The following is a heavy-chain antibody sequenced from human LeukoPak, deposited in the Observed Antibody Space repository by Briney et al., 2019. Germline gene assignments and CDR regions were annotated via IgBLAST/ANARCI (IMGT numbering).Heavy chain of an antibody. J-gene: IGHJ5*01. D-gene: IGHD2-21*01. CDR1: GYTFTSYH. Sequence: ASVKVSCKTSGYTFTSYHINWVRQATGQGLEWMGWMNPYSGDRGYAQKFQGIVSITSDTSISTAYMELSSLRSEDTAVTLWCRTAPLTASGYDSWGQGTLVTASS. V-gene: IGHV1-8*03. CDR2: MNPYSGDR. CDR3: CRTAPLTASGYDS.